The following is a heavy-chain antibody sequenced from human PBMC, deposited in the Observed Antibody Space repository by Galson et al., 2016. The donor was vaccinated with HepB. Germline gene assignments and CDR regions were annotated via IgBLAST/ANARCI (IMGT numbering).Heavy chain of an antibody. J-gene: IGHJ3*02. CDR1: GYSFTNYW. Sequence: QSGAEVKKPGESLKISCKGSGYSFTNYWIGWVRQMPGKGLEWMGIINPGDSDIRSSPSFQGQVTISADKSISAAYLRWSSLKASDTAMYYCVRPIRRGERNDAFDMWGQGTMVTVSS. CDR2: INPGDSDI. CDR3: VRPIRRGERNDAFDM. V-gene: IGHV5-51*01. D-gene: IGHD3-16*01.